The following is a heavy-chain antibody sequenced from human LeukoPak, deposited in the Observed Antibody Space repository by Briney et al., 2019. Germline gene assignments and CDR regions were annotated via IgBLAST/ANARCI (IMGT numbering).Heavy chain of an antibody. CDR1: GGSISSSSYY. Sequence: SETLSLTCTVSGGSISSSSYYWGWIRQPPGKGLEWIGSIYYSGSTYHNPSLKSRVTISVDTSKNQFSLKLSSVTAADTAVYYCVTYYYGSGSYSYFDYWGQGTLVTVSS. V-gene: IGHV4-39*07. J-gene: IGHJ4*02. CDR3: VTYYYGSGSYSYFDY. D-gene: IGHD3-10*01. CDR2: IYYSGST.